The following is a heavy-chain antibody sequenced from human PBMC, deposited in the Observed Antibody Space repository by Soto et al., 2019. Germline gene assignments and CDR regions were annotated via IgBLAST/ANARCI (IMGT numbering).Heavy chain of an antibody. J-gene: IGHJ4*02. CDR1: GGSVSSGSYY. D-gene: IGHD3-22*01. Sequence: SETLSLTCTVSGGSVSSGSYYWSWIRQPPGKGLEWIGYIYYSGSTNYIPSLKSRVTISVDTSKNQFSLKLSSVTAADTAVYYCARGLTYYYDSSGYYFDYWGQGTLVTVSS. CDR3: ARGLTYYYDSSGYYFDY. V-gene: IGHV4-61*01. CDR2: IYYSGST.